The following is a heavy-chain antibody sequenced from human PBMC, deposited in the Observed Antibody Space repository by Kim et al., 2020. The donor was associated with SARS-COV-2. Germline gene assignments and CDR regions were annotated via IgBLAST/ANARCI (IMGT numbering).Heavy chain of an antibody. D-gene: IGHD5-12*01. Sequence: GGSLILSCAASGFTFSSYAMSWVRQAPGKGLEWVSVIYSGGSSTYYADSVKDRFTISRDNSKNTLYLQMNSLRAEDTAVYYCARGGGGYDDNWFDPWGQGTLVTVSS. V-gene: IGHV3-23*03. CDR2: IYSGGSST. J-gene: IGHJ5*02. CDR3: ARGGGGYDDNWFDP. CDR1: GFTFSSYA.